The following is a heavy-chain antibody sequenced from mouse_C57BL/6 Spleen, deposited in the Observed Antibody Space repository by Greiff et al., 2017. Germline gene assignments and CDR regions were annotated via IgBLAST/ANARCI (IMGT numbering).Heavy chain of an antibody. CDR3: ASSITTAPMDY. Sequence: QVHVKQSGAELVKPGASVKISCKASGYAFSSYWMNWVKQRPGKGLEWIGQIYPGDGDTNYNGKFKGKATLTADKSSSTAYMQLSSLTSEDSAVYFCASSITTAPMDYWGQGTSVTVSS. V-gene: IGHV1-80*01. J-gene: IGHJ4*01. D-gene: IGHD1-1*01. CDR1: GYAFSSYW. CDR2: IYPGDGDT.